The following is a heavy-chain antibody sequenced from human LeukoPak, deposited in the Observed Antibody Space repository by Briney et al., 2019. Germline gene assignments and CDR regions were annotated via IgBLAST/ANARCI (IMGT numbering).Heavy chain of an antibody. CDR3: ARVMTTATTWAFDI. CDR2: IYHGGNT. CDR1: GYSISSGYY. J-gene: IGHJ3*02. D-gene: IGHD4-17*01. V-gene: IGHV4-38-2*02. Sequence: SETLSLTCTVSGYSISSGYYWGWIRQPPGKGLEWTASIYHGGNTFYNPSLKSRVTISVDTPKNQFSLKLSSVTAADTAVYYCARVMTTATTWAFDIWGQGTMVTVSS.